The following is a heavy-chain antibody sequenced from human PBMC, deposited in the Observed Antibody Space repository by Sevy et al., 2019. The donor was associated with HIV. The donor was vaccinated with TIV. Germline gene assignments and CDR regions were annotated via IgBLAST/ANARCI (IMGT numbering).Heavy chain of an antibody. D-gene: IGHD5-12*01. CDR3: ARGPYNSGLRFDI. J-gene: IGHJ4*02. CDR1: GFSLSDYA. CDR2: ISFDGGNT. Sequence: EGSLRLSCVASGFSLSDYAMHWVRQGPDKGLAWVAVISFDGGNTYYSDAVEGRFTISRDNSKNTVFLQMNSLSPDDTALYYCARGPYNSGLRFDIWGQGTLVTVSS. V-gene: IGHV3-30-3*01.